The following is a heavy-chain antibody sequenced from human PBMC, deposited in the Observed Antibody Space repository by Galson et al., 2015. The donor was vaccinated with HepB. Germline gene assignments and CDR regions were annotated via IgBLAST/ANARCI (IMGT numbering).Heavy chain of an antibody. J-gene: IGHJ5*02. CDR3: AKVKVWQWLVPGFTIWFDP. D-gene: IGHD6-19*01. Sequence: SETLSLTCAVYGGSFSGYYWSWIRQPPGKGLEWIGEINHSGSTNYNPSLKSRVTISVDTSKNQFSLKLSSVTAADTAVYYCAKVKVWQWLVPGFTIWFDPWGQGTLVTVSS. CDR1: GGSFSGYY. V-gene: IGHV4-34*01. CDR2: INHSGST.